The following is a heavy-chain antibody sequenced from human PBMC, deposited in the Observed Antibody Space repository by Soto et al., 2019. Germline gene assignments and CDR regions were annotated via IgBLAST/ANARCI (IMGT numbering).Heavy chain of an antibody. V-gene: IGHV4-34*01. J-gene: IGHJ6*02. CDR2: IDHSGST. CDR3: ARGLRYSGMDV. Sequence: PSETLSLTCAVHRGSFNSYSWTWIRQPPGKGLEWIGEIDHSGSTTYNPSLKSRIITSVDTSKNQFSLNVSSMTAADTAVYYCARGLRYSGMDVWGQGTTVTVSS. CDR1: RGSFNSYS.